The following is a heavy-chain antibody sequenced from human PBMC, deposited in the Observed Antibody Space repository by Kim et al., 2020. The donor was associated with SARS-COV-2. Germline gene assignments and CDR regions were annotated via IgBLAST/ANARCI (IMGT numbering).Heavy chain of an antibody. V-gene: IGHV4-59*01. D-gene: IGHD4-17*01. CDR3: ARSPPFSYGDYGWFDP. Sequence: SETLSLTCTVSGGSISSYYWSWIRQPPGKGLEWIGYIYYSGSTNYNPSLKSRVTISVDTSKNQFSLKLSSVTAADTAVYYCARSPPFSYGDYGWFDPWGQGTLVTVSS. J-gene: IGHJ5*02. CDR2: IYYSGST. CDR1: GGSISSYY.